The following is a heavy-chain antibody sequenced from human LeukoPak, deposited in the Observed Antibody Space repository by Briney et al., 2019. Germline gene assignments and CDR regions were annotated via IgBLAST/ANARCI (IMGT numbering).Heavy chain of an antibody. Sequence: PGPTLVNPTQTLTLTCTFSGFSLSTSGMRVSWIRQPPGKALEWLARIDWDDDKFYSTSLKTRLTISKDTSKNQVVLTMTNMDPVDTATYYCARLNSETYLDYWGQGTLVTVSS. CDR3: ARLNSETYLDY. J-gene: IGHJ4*02. CDR2: IDWDDDK. CDR1: GFSLSTSGMR. V-gene: IGHV2-70*04. D-gene: IGHD1-26*01.